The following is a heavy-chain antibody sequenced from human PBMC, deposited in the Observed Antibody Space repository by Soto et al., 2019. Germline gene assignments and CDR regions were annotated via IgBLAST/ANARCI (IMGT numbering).Heavy chain of an antibody. CDR1: GLTFTTNY. CDR3: TRDFCTGTSCYLGYFEH. D-gene: IGHD2-2*01. J-gene: IGHJ1*01. V-gene: IGHV1-46*03. Sequence: QAQLVQSGAEVKKPGASVQVSCTASGLTFTTNYIHWVRQAPGQGPEWTGMINPGTGSTTYAAKLQGRVALTRDTSTSTVYMALSSLTSEDTAVYFCTRDFCTGTSCYLGYFEHWGQGTLVTVSS. CDR2: INPGTGST.